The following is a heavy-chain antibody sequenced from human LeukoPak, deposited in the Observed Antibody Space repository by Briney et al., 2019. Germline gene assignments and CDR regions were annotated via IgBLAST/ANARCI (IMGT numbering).Heavy chain of an antibody. D-gene: IGHD1-7*01. CDR1: GFTVSSNY. Sequence: GGSLRLSCAASGFTVSSNYMSWVRQAPGKGLEWVSVIYSGGSTYYADSVKGRFTISRDNSKNTLYLRMNSLRAEDTAVYYCARDPTTDAFDIWGQGTMVTVSS. CDR2: IYSGGST. V-gene: IGHV3-53*01. CDR3: ARDPTTDAFDI. J-gene: IGHJ3*02.